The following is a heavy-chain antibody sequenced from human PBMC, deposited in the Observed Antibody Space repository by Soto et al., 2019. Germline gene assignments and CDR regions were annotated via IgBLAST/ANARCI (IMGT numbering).Heavy chain of an antibody. Sequence: QVQLQESGPGLVKPSQTLSLTCTVSGGSISSGGYYWSWIRQHPGKGLEWIGYIYYSGSTYYNPSLKSRVTISVETSKNQFSLKLGSVTAADTAVYYCARSGYSYGPNPLLYWGQGTLVTVSS. V-gene: IGHV4-31*03. J-gene: IGHJ4*02. CDR3: ARSGYSYGPNPLLY. CDR2: IYYSGST. D-gene: IGHD5-18*01. CDR1: GGSISSGGYY.